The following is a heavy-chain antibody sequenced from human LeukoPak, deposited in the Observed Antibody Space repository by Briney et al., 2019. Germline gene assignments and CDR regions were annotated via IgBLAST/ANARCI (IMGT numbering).Heavy chain of an antibody. J-gene: IGHJ4*01. CDR2: VSFDGSKK. V-gene: IGHV3-30*03. CDR1: GFTFSSYA. Sequence: PGGSLRLSCAASGFTFSSYAMSWVRQAPGKWLDWVAVVSFDGSKKYYADSVKGRFTISRDNSKNTLYLQMNTLRPDDTAVYYCTRAKRGPFDYWGQGTLVTVSS. CDR3: TRAKRGPFDY.